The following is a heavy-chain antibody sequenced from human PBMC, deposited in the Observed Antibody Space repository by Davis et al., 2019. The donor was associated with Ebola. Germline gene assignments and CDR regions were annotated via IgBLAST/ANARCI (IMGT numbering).Heavy chain of an antibody. D-gene: IGHD5/OR15-5a*01. CDR3: ARVGGEIVWFGWFDP. CDR1: GYTFTSYG. V-gene: IGHV1-18*01. CDR2: ISAYNGNT. Sequence: ASVKVSCKASGYTFTSYGISWVRQAPGQGLEWMGWISAYNGNTNYAQKLQGRVTMTTDTSTSTAYMELRSLRSDDTAVYYCARVGGEIVWFGWFDPWGQGTLVTVSS. J-gene: IGHJ5*02.